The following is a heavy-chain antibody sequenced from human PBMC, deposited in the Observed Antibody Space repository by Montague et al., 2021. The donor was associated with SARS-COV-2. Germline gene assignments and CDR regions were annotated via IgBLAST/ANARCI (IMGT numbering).Heavy chain of an antibody. CDR2: IYTSGNT. Sequence: TLSLTCTVSDDSISGGRYYWSWIRQPAGKGLEWIGRIYTSGNTNYNPPLKSRVSMLVDTSKNQLSLKLSSVTAADTAIYYCARARITGTTKDYYGMDVWGQGTTVTVS. CDR3: ARARITGTTKDYYGMDV. V-gene: IGHV4-61*02. CDR1: DDSISGGRYY. J-gene: IGHJ6*02. D-gene: IGHD1-7*01.